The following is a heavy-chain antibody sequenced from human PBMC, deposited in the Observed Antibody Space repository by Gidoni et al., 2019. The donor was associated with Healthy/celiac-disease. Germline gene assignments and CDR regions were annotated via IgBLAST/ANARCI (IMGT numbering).Heavy chain of an antibody. CDR2: ISSSGSTI. V-gene: IGHV3-48*03. D-gene: IGHD2-21*02. J-gene: IGHJ4*02. Sequence: EGQLVESGGGLVQPGGALRLSVPASGSTFTRYDRNWVRQAPGKGLVWVSYISSSGSTIYYADAVKGRFTISRANAKNSLSLQLISLRAEDTAVYYCARSPLYCGGDCSLDYWGQGTLVPVSS. CDR1: GSTFTRYD. CDR3: ARSPLYCGGDCSLDY.